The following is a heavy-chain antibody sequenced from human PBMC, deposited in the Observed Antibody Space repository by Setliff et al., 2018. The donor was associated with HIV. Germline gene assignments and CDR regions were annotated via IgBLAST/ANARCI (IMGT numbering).Heavy chain of an antibody. Sequence: ASVKVSCKASGYTFSSYGITWVRQAPGQGLEWMGWISAYNGNTNYAQKLQGRVTMTRDTSISTAYMELSRLRSDDTAVYYCARRRIQHWGYWYFDLWGRGTLVTVS. CDR3: ARRRIQHWGYWYFDL. J-gene: IGHJ2*01. CDR2: ISAYNGNT. CDR1: GYTFSSYG. V-gene: IGHV1-18*01. D-gene: IGHD5-18*01.